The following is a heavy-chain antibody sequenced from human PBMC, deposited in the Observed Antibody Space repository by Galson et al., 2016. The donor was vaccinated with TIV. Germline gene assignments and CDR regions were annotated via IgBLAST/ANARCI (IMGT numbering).Heavy chain of an antibody. CDR3: AKPEGDGDYSLGAAFDF. CDR2: ISYSGSTM. D-gene: IGHD4-17*01. J-gene: IGHJ3*01. Sequence: SLRLSCAASGFTFTAYYMNWARQAPGKGLEWVSYISYSGSTMYYADSVRGRFTISRDNAKNPLYLQMSSLRVEDTAVYYCAKPEGDGDYSLGAAFDFWGQGTMVSVSS. V-gene: IGHV3-11*04. CDR1: GFTFTAYY.